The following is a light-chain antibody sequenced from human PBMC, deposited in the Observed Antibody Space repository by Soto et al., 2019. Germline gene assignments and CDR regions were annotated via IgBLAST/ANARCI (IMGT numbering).Light chain of an antibody. CDR3: QQSYSTPYT. V-gene: IGKV1-39*01. CDR1: QRISSY. Sequence: DIQMTQSPSSLSASVGDRVTITCRASQRISSYLNWYQQKPGKAPKVLIYGASSLQSGVPSRFSGSGSGTDFNLTISSLQPEDFATYYCQQSYSTPYTFGQGTKLEIK. J-gene: IGKJ2*01. CDR2: GAS.